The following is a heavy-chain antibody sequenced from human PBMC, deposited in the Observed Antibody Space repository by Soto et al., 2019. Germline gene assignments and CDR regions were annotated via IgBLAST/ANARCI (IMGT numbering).Heavy chain of an antibody. Sequence: ASVKVSCKASGYTFTSYYMHCVRQAPGQGLEWMGIINPSGGSTSYAQKFQGRVTMTRDTSTSTVSLKLSSVTAADTAVYYCARFQRDGYSYFDYWGQGTLVTVSS. CDR2: INPSGGST. CDR3: ARFQRDGYSYFDY. D-gene: IGHD4-4*01. J-gene: IGHJ4*02. V-gene: IGHV1-46*01. CDR1: GYTFTSYY.